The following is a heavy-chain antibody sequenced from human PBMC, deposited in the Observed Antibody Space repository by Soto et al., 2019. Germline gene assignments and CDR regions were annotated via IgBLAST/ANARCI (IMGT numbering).Heavy chain of an antibody. V-gene: IGHV1-18*01. J-gene: IGHJ6*03. D-gene: IGHD3-9*01. Sequence: ASVKVSCKASGYTFTSYGISWVRQAPGQGLEWVGWISAYNGNTNYAQKLQGRVTMTTDTSTSTAYMELRSLRSDDTAVYYCARANLRYFDWLSYYYYMDVWGKGTTVTVSS. CDR3: ARANLRYFDWLSYYYYMDV. CDR2: ISAYNGNT. CDR1: GYTFTSYG.